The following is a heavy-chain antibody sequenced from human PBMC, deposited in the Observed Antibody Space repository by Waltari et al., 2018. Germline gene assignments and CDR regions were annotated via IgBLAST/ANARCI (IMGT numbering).Heavy chain of an antibody. D-gene: IGHD6-13*01. J-gene: IGHJ4*02. CDR3: TSGISATGTQY. V-gene: IGHV3-49*04. CDR1: GVTFGEYA. Sequence: EVQLVESAGGLVQPGRSLRLSCTSSGVTFGEYALTWVRQDPGKGLEWVSFIRRKAYGGTTEYAASVKGRFTISRDDSKSIAYLQMNSLKIEDTAKYFCTSGISATGTQYWGQGTLVTVSS. CDR2: IRRKAYGGTT.